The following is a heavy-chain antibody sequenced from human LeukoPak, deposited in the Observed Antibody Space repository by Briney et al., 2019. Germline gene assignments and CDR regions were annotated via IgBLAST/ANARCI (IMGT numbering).Heavy chain of an antibody. CDR2: MNPNSGNT. CDR3: ARGRDYGDYGY. V-gene: IGHV1-8*02. CDR1: GYTFTGYY. Sequence: GASVKVSCKASGYTFTGYYMHWVRQAPGQGLEWMGWMNPNSGNTGYAQKFQGRVTMTRNTSISTAYMELSSLRSEDTAVYYCARGRDYGDYGYWGQGTLVTVSS. D-gene: IGHD4-17*01. J-gene: IGHJ4*02.